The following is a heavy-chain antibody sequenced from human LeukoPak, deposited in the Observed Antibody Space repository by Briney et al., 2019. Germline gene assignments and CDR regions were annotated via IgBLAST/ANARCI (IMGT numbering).Heavy chain of an antibody. CDR2: IKQDGSEK. J-gene: IGHJ4*02. Sequence: PGGSLRLSCAASGFSFSTNWMTWVRQAPGKGLEWVANIKQDGSEKYYVDSVKGRFTISRDNAKNSLYLQMNSLRAEDTAVYYCARKPHYGPFDYWGQGTLVTVSS. V-gene: IGHV3-7*01. CDR1: GFSFSTNW. CDR3: ARKPHYGPFDY. D-gene: IGHD4-17*01.